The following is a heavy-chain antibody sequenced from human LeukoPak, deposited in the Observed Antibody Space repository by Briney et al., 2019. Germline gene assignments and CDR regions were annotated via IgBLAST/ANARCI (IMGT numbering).Heavy chain of an antibody. Sequence: SETLSLTCSVSGFFISSGYYWGWIRQPPGEGLEWIGIINNSGSTYFNPSLKSRVTMSVDTSKNQFSLKLSSVTAADTAVYYCARGNNYGDYEGWFDPWGQGTLVTVSS. CDR3: ARGNNYGDYEGWFDP. D-gene: IGHD4-17*01. CDR2: INNSGST. CDR1: GFFISSGYY. J-gene: IGHJ5*02. V-gene: IGHV4-38-2*02.